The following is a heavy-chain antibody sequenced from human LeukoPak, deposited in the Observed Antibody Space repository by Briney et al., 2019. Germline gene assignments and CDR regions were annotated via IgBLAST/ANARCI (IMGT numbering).Heavy chain of an antibody. CDR2: IKQDGSDK. CDR1: GFTFSSYW. J-gene: IGHJ4*02. Sequence: PGGSLRLSCAASGFTFSSYWMSGVRQAPGKGREWVANIKQDGSDKYYVDAVKGRFTISRDNAKNSLYLQINSLRAEDTAVYYCARKTVVGSYFDYWGQGTPVTVSS. D-gene: IGHD4-23*01. V-gene: IGHV3-7*03. CDR3: ARKTVVGSYFDY.